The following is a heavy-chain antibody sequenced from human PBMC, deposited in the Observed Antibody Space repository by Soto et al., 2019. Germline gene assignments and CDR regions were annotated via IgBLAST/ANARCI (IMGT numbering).Heavy chain of an antibody. CDR3: ARSRGIPAARFYYYYGMDA. Sequence: XGPTLVNPPQTLPLTCTFSLFSLSTSGMRVSWIRQPPGEALEWLARIDWDDDKFYSTSLKTRLTISKDTSKNQVVLTMTNMDPVDTATYYCARSRGIPAARFYYYYGMDASGHGTTVTSP. J-gene: IGHJ6*02. CDR1: LFSLSTSGMR. V-gene: IGHV2-70*04. D-gene: IGHD6-6*01. CDR2: IDWDDDK.